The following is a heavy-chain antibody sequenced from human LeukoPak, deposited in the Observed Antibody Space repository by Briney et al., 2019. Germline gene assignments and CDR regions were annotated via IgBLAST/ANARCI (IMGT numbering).Heavy chain of an antibody. CDR3: TRQSYDYGGIYSDY. D-gene: IGHD4-23*01. J-gene: IGHJ4*02. CDR1: GFTFSGSA. V-gene: IGHV3-73*01. Sequence: PGGSLRLSCADSGFTFSGSAMHWVRQASGKGLEWVGRIRSKANSYATAYAASVKGRFTISRDDSKNTAYLQMNSLKTEDTAVYYCTRQSYDYGGIYSDYWGQGTLVTVSS. CDR2: IRSKANSYAT.